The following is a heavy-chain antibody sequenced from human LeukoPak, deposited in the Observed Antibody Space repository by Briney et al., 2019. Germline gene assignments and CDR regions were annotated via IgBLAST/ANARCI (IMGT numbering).Heavy chain of an antibody. J-gene: IGHJ4*02. CDR3: AKSGYRTPGGYFDY. D-gene: IGHD3-22*01. CDR2: ISGSGGST. CDR1: GFTFSSYA. Sequence: GGSLRLSCAASGFTFSSYAMSWVRQAPGKGLEWVSAISGSGGSTYYADSVKGRFTIPRDNSKNTLYLQMNSLRAEDTAVYYCAKSGYRTPGGYFDYWGQGTLVTVSS. V-gene: IGHV3-23*01.